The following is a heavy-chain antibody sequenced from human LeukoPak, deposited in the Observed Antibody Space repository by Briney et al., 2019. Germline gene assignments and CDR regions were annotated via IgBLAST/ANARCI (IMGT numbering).Heavy chain of an antibody. D-gene: IGHD2-2*01. V-gene: IGHV3-33*01. CDR3: ARDRCSSTSCYFFWFDP. J-gene: IGHJ5*02. Sequence: GGSLRLSCAASGFTFSSYGMHWVRQAPGKGLEWVAVIWYDGSNKYYADSVKGRFTISRDNSKNTLYLQMNSLRAEDTAVYYCARDRCSSTSCYFFWFDPWGQGTLVTVSS. CDR2: IWYDGSNK. CDR1: GFTFSSYG.